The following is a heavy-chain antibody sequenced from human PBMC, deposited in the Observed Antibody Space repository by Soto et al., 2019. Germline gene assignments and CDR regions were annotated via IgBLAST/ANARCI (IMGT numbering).Heavy chain of an antibody. J-gene: IGHJ4*02. Sequence: QVQLVQSGAEMKKPGSSVKVSYKASGGTFSSDAICWVRQAPGQGLEWMGGTIPMFNTVHYAQKFLGRVTITADESMSTAYMELNSLRFEDTAVYYCVRDGLYGSRDYWGQGTLVTVSS. CDR2: TIPMFNTV. D-gene: IGHD4-17*01. CDR1: GGTFSSDA. CDR3: VRDGLYGSRDY. V-gene: IGHV1-69*01.